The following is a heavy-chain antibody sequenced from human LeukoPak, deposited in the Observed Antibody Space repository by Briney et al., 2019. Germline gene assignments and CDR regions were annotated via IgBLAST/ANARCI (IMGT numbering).Heavy chain of an antibody. CDR1: GFTFSSYG. CDR3: AKGSGYCSSTSCYAYAFDI. D-gene: IGHD2-2*03. CDR2: TSYDGSNK. V-gene: IGHV3-30*18. J-gene: IGHJ3*02. Sequence: GRSLRLSCAASGFTFSSYGMHWVRQAPGKGLEWVAVTSYDGSNKYYADSVKGRFTISRDNSKNTLYLQMNSLRAEDTAVYYCAKGSGYCSSTSCYAYAFDIWGQGTMVTVSS.